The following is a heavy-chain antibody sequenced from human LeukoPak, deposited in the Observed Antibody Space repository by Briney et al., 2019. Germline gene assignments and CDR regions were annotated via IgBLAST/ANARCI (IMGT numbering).Heavy chain of an antibody. CDR2: IYWDDDK. CDR3: AHSPYCSGGSCYSFYGDYFDY. Sequence: SGPTLVKPAQTLTLTCTFSGFSLSTSGVGVGWIRQPPGKALEWLALIYWDDDKRYSPSLKSRPTITKDTSKNQVVLTMTNMDPMDTATYYCAHSPYCSGGSCYSFYGDYFDYWGQGTLVTVSS. J-gene: IGHJ4*02. D-gene: IGHD2-15*01. CDR1: GFSLSTSGVG. V-gene: IGHV2-5*02.